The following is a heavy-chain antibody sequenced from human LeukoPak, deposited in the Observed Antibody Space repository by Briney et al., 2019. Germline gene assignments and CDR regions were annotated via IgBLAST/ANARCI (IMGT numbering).Heavy chain of an antibody. Sequence: SETLSLTCTVSGGSISSSSCYWGWIRQPPGKGLEWIGSIYYSGSAYYNPSLKSRVTISVDTSKNQFSLKLSSVTAADTAVYYCARHVGDILTGYYLYYYYYYMDVWGKGTTVTVSS. CDR2: IYYSGSA. CDR3: ARHVGDILTGYYLYYYYYYMDV. D-gene: IGHD3-9*01. J-gene: IGHJ6*03. CDR1: GGSISSSSCY. V-gene: IGHV4-39*01.